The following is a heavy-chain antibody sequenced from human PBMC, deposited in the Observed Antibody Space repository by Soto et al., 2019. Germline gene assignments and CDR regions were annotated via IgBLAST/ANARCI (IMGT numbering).Heavy chain of an antibody. Sequence: QVHLLLQSGAEVKKPGSSVKVSCKASGGNPSNSAISWVRQAPGQGLEWMGGIIPVFGIVSYAQNFQGRVTITADESTSTAYMELSSLRSEDTAVYSCAGGRIVVAGSSAYSGMDVWGQGTTVTVSS. CDR2: IIPVFGIV. J-gene: IGHJ6*02. CDR1: GGNPSNSA. CDR3: AGGRIVVAGSSAYSGMDV. V-gene: IGHV1-69*01. D-gene: IGHD6-19*01.